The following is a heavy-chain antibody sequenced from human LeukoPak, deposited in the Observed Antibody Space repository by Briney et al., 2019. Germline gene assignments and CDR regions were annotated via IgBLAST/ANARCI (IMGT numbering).Heavy chain of an antibody. D-gene: IGHD5-18*01. CDR2: ISAYNGNT. J-gene: IGHJ4*02. CDR1: GYTFTSYG. V-gene: IGHV1-18*01. CDR3: AREFRGYSYGYGPTFDY. Sequence: GASVKVSCKASGYTFTSYGISWVRQAPGQGLEWKGWISAYNGNTNYAQKLQGRVTMTTDTSTSTAYMELRSLRSDDTAVYYCAREFRGYSYGYGPTFDYWGQGTLVTVSS.